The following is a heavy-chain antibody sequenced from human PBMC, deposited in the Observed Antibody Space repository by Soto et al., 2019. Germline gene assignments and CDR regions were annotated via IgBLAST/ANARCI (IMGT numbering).Heavy chain of an antibody. CDR3: AKRVRYCSSTSCYGEFDY. V-gene: IGHV3-23*01. J-gene: IGHJ4*02. CDR1: GSTFSSYA. CDR2: ISGSGGST. D-gene: IGHD2-2*01. Sequence: PGGSLRLSCAASGSTFSSYAMSWVRQAPGKGLEWVSAISGSGGSTYYADSVKGRFTTSRDNSKNTLYLQMNSLRAEDTAVYYCAKRVRYCSSTSCYGEFDYWGQGTLVTVSS.